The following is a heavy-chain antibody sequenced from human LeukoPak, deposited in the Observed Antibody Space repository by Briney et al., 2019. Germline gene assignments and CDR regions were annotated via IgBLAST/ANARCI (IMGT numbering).Heavy chain of an antibody. V-gene: IGHV3-66*01. CDR1: GFTLSSNY. J-gene: IGHJ4*02. CDR3: ARDVRWLAQEYYFDC. D-gene: IGHD6-19*01. Sequence: TGGSLRLSCVASGFTLSSNYMNRVRQAPGKGLEWVSVIYSGGSTYYADSVKDRFTISRDNSKNTLYLQMNSLRAEDTAVYYCARDVRWLAQEYYFDCWGQGTLVTVSS. CDR2: IYSGGST.